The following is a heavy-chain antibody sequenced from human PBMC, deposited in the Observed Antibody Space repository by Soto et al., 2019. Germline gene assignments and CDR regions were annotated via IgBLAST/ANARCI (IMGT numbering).Heavy chain of an antibody. D-gene: IGHD6-19*01. CDR2: INPNSGGT. CDR3: ARVGSIAVASDAFDI. Sequence: ASVKVSCKASGYTFTGYYMHWVRQAPGQGLEWMGWINPNSGGTNYAQKFQGWVTMTRDTSISTAYMELSRLRSDDTAVYYCARVGSIAVASDAFDIWGKGTMVTVSS. CDR1: GYTFTGYY. V-gene: IGHV1-2*04. J-gene: IGHJ3*02.